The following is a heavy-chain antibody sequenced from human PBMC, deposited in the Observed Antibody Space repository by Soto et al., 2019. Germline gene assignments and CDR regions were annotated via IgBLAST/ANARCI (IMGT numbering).Heavy chain of an antibody. D-gene: IGHD6-13*01. CDR2: INPNSGGT. J-gene: IGHJ3*02. CDR1: GYTFTGYY. CDR3: ARARFGLLGAAAGRGAFDI. Sequence: ASVKVSCKASGYTFTGYYMHWVRQAPGQGLEWMGWINPNSGGTNYAQKFQGWVTMTRDTSISTAYMELSRLRSDDTAVYYCARARFGLLGAAAGRGAFDIWGQGTMVTVSS. V-gene: IGHV1-2*04.